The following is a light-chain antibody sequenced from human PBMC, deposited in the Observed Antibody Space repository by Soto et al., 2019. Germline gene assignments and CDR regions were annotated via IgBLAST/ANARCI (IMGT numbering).Light chain of an antibody. V-gene: IGKV1-5*01. Sequence: DIQMTQSPSTLSASVGDRVTITCRASQSISSWWAWYQQKPGKAPKLLIYDASSLESGVPSRFSGGGSGTGFTLTVSSLQHDDFATYYCQLYNSYPLTFEGGTKVEIK. CDR1: QSISSW. CDR3: QLYNSYPLT. J-gene: IGKJ4*01. CDR2: DAS.